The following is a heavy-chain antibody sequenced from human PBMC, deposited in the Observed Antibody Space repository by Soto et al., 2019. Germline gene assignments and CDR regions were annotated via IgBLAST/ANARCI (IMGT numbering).Heavy chain of an antibody. Sequence: GGSLRLSCAASGFTFDDYAMHWVRQAPGKGLEWVSGISWNSGSIGYADSVKGRFTISRDNAKNSLYLQMNSLRAEDTALYYCAKDISYYGSGSYVDYWGQGTLVTVSS. CDR1: GFTFDDYA. D-gene: IGHD3-10*01. V-gene: IGHV3-9*01. CDR3: AKDISYYGSGSYVDY. J-gene: IGHJ4*02. CDR2: ISWNSGSI.